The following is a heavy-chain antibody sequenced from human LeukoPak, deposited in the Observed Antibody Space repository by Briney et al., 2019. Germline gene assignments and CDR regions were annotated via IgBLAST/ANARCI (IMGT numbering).Heavy chain of an antibody. CDR3: ARGQYGSGSYYP. D-gene: IGHD3-10*01. CDR2: INHSGST. J-gene: IGHJ5*02. V-gene: IGHV4-34*01. CDR1: GGSFSGYY. Sequence: SETLSLTCAVYGGSFSGYYWSWIRQPPGKGLEWIGEINHSGSTNYNPSLKSRVNISVDTSKNQFSLKLSSVTAADTAVYYCARGQYGSGSYYPWGQGTLVTVS.